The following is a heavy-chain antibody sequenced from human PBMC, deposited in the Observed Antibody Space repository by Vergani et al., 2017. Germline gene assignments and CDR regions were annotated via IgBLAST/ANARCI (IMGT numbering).Heavy chain of an antibody. J-gene: IGHJ6*03. D-gene: IGHD2-8*02. CDR1: GFSFSKSN. V-gene: IGHV3-21*02. Sequence: QLVDSGGGLVKPGGSLRLSCVASGFSFSKSNINWVRQAPGKGLEWVSSVISGSRTEYFADSVKGRFTISRDYAKNSLHLQMDTLKTEDAAVYYCVGDSGYWIPIGCTGFNRDVWGKGTTVTVSS. CDR3: VGDSGYWIPIGCTGFNRDV. CDR2: VISGSRTE.